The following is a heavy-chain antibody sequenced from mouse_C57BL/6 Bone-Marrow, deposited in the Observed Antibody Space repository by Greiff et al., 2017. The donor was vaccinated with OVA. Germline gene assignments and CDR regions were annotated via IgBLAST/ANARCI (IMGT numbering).Heavy chain of an antibody. V-gene: IGHV5-17*01. CDR2: ISSGSSTI. CDR1: GFTFSDYG. J-gene: IGHJ3*01. CDR3: ARGFRGY. Sequence: EVKLMESGGGLVKPGGSLKLSCAASGFTFSDYGMHWVRQAPEMGLEWVAYISSGSSTIYYADTVKGRFTISRDNAKNTLFLQMTSLRSEDTAMYYCARGFRGYWGQGTLVTVSA.